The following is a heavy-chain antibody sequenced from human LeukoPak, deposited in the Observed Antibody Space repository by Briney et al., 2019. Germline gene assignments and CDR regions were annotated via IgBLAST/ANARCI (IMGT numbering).Heavy chain of an antibody. CDR1: GGSISSGGNY. V-gene: IGHV4-31*03. J-gene: IGHJ3*02. D-gene: IGHD2-15*01. CDR3: ATHLGYCSGGTCYKAFDI. CDR2: IYCSGST. Sequence: TSETLSLTCTVSGGSISSGGNYWSWIRQHPGKGLEWIGNIYCSGSTYYNPSLKSRVTISVDTSKNQFSLNLRSVTAADTAVYYCATHLGYCSGGTCYKAFDIWGQGTMVTVSS.